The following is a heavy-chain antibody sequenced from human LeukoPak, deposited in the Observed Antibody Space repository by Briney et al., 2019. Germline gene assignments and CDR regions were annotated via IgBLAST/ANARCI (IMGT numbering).Heavy chain of an antibody. CDR3: ARTDSWAFDI. D-gene: IGHD6-6*01. CDR1: GGSISSYY. V-gene: IGHV4-59*01. J-gene: IGHJ3*02. CDR2: IYYSGST. Sequence: PSETLSLTCTVSGGSISSYYWSWIRQPPGKGLEWIGYIYYSGSTNYNPSLKSRVTISVDTSKNQFSLKLSSVTAADTAVYYCARTDSWAFDIWGQGTMVTVSS.